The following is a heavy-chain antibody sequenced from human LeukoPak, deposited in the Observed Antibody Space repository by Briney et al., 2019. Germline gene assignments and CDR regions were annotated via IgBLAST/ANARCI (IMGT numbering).Heavy chain of an antibody. CDR3: ATDSGSYPQDPHDAFDI. V-gene: IGHV1-8*01. Sequence: GASVKVSCKASGYTFTSYDINWVRQATGQGLEWMGWMNPNSGNTGYAQKFQGRVTMTRNTSISTAYMELSSLRSEDTAVYYCATDSGSYPQDPHDAFDIWGQGTMVTVSS. CDR1: GYTFTSYD. D-gene: IGHD1-26*01. CDR2: MNPNSGNT. J-gene: IGHJ3*02.